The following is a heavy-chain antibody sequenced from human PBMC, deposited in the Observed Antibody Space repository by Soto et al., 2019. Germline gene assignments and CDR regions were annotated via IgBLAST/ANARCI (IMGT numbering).Heavy chain of an antibody. V-gene: IGHV3-7*01. D-gene: IGHD1-26*01. CDR3: ARDHMTSWSTMDY. J-gene: IGHJ4*03. CDR1: GFTFSSFW. CDR2: IRPDGSEE. Sequence: GGSLRLSCAASGFTFSSFWISWVRQAPGKGLEWVANIRPDGSEEFYVDSVKGRFSISRDNAKNLVHLQMNSLIAEDTGIYFCARDHMTSWSTMDYWGEG.